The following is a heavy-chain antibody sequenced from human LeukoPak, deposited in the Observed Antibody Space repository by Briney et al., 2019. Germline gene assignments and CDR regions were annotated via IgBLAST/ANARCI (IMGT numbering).Heavy chain of an antibody. V-gene: IGHV3-15*01. CDR1: GFTLSNAW. CDR2: IKSKTDGGTT. J-gene: IGHJ4*02. CDR3: TTPSSIERGEGYFDY. Sequence: GGSLRLSCAASGFTLSNAWMSWVRQAPGKGLEWVGRIKSKTDGGTTDYAAPVKGRFTISRDDSKNTLYLQMNSLKTEDTAVYYCTTPSSIERGEGYFDYWGQGTLVTVSS. D-gene: IGHD1-1*01.